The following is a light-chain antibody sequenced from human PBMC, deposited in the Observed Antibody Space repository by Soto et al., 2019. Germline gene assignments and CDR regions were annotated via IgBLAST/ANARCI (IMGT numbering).Light chain of an antibody. V-gene: IGKV3-11*01. CDR3: QQRSNWPIT. J-gene: IGKJ5*01. Sequence: EIVLTQSPGTLSVSPGERATLSCRASQNVRSNLAWYQQKPGQAPRLLIYESSNRATGIAARFSGSGSGTDLAITISSLEPEDFEVYYCQQRSNWPITFGQGTRLEI. CDR2: ESS. CDR1: QNVRSN.